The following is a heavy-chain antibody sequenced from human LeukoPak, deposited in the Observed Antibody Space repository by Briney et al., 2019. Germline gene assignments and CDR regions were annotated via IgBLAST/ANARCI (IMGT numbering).Heavy chain of an antibody. J-gene: IGHJ4*02. V-gene: IGHV3-23*01. Sequence: GGSLRLSCAASGFTFSSYAMSWVRQAPGKGLAWVAGNSDSGSSSYYTDSVKGRFTISRDNSKNTLYMQMNSLRAEDTAVYYCAKEDSGWHFDYWGQGTLVTVSS. CDR1: GFTFSSYA. CDR3: AKEDSGWHFDY. CDR2: NSDSGSSS. D-gene: IGHD6-19*01.